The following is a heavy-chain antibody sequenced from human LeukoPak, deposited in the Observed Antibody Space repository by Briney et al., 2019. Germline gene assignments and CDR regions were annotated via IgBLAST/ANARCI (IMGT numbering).Heavy chain of an antibody. V-gene: IGHV3-21*01. D-gene: IGHD6-13*01. J-gene: IGHJ4*02. Sequence: GGSLRLSCAASGITFKTYSMNWVRQAPGKGLEWVSSISSSSSYIYYADSVKGRFTISRDNAKNSLYLQMNSLRAEDTAVYYCASLGIAAAGILPEHAPDYWGQGTLVTVSS. CDR3: ASLGIAAAGILPEHAPDY. CDR2: ISSSSSYI. CDR1: GITFKTYS.